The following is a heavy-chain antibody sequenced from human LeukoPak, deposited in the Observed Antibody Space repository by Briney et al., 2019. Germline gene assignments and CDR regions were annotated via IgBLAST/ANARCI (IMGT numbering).Heavy chain of an antibody. CDR3: TRDPEMATILFEY. D-gene: IGHD5-24*01. V-gene: IGHV1-2*02. Sequence: GASVRVSCKASGYTFTGYHMHWVRQAPGQGLEWMGWINPNTDDTNYAQKFQGRVTMTRDTSISAAHMELSWLRSDDTAVYYCTRDPEMATILFEYWGQGTLVTVSS. J-gene: IGHJ4*02. CDR2: INPNTDDT. CDR1: GYTFTGYH.